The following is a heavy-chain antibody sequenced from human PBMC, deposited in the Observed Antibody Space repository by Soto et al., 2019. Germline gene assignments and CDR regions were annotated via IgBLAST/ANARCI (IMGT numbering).Heavy chain of an antibody. V-gene: IGHV3-11*05. CDR3: ARGRGAAADYFDF. Sequence: QVQLVESGGGLAKPGGSLRLSCAVSGFTFSDYYMSWIRQAPGTGLVWVSYISSSTSHTNYADSVKGRFTISRDNAKNSLFLQMNSLRPEDTAVYYCARGRGAAADYFDFWGQGTLVTVSS. CDR2: ISSSTSHT. J-gene: IGHJ4*02. D-gene: IGHD6-13*01. CDR1: GFTFSDYY.